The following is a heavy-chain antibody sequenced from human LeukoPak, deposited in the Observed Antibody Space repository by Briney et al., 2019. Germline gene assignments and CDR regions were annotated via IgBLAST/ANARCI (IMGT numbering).Heavy chain of an antibody. CDR2: ISYDGSNK. CDR3: ASLITIFGVVIIDP. J-gene: IGHJ5*02. V-gene: IGHV3-30*14. D-gene: IGHD3-3*01. CDR1: GFTFSNFA. Sequence: GGSLRLSCAASGFTFSNFAMSWVRQAPGKGLEWVAVISYDGSNKYYADSVKGRFTISRDNSKNTLYLQMNSLRAEDTAVYYCASLITIFGVVIIDPWGQGTLVTVSS.